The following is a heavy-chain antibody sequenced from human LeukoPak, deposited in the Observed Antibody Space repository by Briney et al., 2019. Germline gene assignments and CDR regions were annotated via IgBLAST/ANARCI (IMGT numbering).Heavy chain of an antibody. CDR2: IIPIFGTA. D-gene: IGHD3-22*01. V-gene: IGHV1-69*13. J-gene: IGHJ4*02. Sequence: GASVKVSCKASGYTFTGYYMHWVRQAPGQGLEWMGWIIPIFGTANYAQKFQGRVTITADESTSTAYMELSSLRSEDTAVYYCARTPRGYDSSGYYSYWGQGTLVAVSS. CDR1: GYTFTGYY. CDR3: ARTPRGYDSSGYYSY.